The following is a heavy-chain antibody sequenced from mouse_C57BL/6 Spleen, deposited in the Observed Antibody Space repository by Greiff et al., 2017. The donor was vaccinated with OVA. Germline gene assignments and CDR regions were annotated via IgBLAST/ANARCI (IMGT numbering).Heavy chain of an antibody. CDR1: GYTFTSYT. D-gene: IGHD2-3*01. V-gene: IGHV1-4*01. CDR2: INTSSGNT. J-gene: IGHJ2*01. CDR3: ARSLDGYYYFDY. Sequence: QVTLKVSGAELARPGASVKMSCKASGYTFTSYTMHWVKQRPGQGLEWIGYINTSSGNTKYNQKFKDKATLTADKSSSTAYMQLSSLTSEDSAVYYCARSLDGYYYFDYWGQGTTLTVSS.